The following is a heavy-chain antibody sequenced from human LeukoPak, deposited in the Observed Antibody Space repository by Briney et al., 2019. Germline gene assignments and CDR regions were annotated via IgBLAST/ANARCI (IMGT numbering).Heavy chain of an antibody. CDR2: ISAYNGNT. CDR3: ARDDRVMVRGVITKHLDY. D-gene: IGHD3-10*01. J-gene: IGHJ4*02. Sequence: ASVKVSCKASGYTFTSYGISWVRQAPGQGLEWMGWISAYNGNTNYAQKLQGRVTMTTDTSTSTAYMELRSLRSDDTAVYYCARDDRVMVRGVITKHLDYWGQGTLVTVSS. V-gene: IGHV1-18*01. CDR1: GYTFTSYG.